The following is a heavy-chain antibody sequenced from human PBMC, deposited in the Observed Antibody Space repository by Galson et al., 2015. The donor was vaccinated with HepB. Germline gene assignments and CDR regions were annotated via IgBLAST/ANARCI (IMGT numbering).Heavy chain of an antibody. D-gene: IGHD3-16*01. CDR2: INGRGSTR. CDR3: VKEGSWFGGDWFDP. Sequence: SLRLSCAASGFTFSTYTMNWVRRAPGKGLEWVSGINGRGSTRSYSDAVKGRFSISRDNSKDTVFLQMDNLRAEDTAVYYCVKEGSWFGGDWFDPWGQGALVTVS. V-gene: IGHV3-23*01. CDR1: GFTFSTYT. J-gene: IGHJ5*02.